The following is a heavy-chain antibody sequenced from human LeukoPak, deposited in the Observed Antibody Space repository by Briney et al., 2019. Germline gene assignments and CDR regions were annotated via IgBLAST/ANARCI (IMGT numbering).Heavy chain of an antibody. CDR3: ARWYDSSGIDY. CDR1: GGSISSYY. Sequence: SETLSLTCTVSGGSISSYYWSWIRQPPGKGLEWIGYIYYSGSTNYNPSLKSRVTISVDTSKNQFSLKLSSVTAADTAVHYCARWYDSSGIDYWGQGTLVTVSS. V-gene: IGHV4-59*01. J-gene: IGHJ4*02. D-gene: IGHD3-22*01. CDR2: IYYSGST.